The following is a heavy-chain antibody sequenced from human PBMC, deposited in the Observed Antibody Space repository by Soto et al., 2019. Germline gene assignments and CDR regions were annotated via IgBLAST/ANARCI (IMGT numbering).Heavy chain of an antibody. CDR1: GYSFTSYW. Sequence: GESLKISCKGSGYSFTSYWIGWVRQMPGKGLEWMGIIYPGDSDTRYSPSFQGQVTISADKSISTAYLQWSSLKASDTAMYYCARHIGYYPFYYYYYYMDVWGKGTTVTVSS. CDR2: IYPGDSDT. CDR3: ARHIGYYPFYYYYYYMDV. D-gene: IGHD3-22*01. V-gene: IGHV5-51*01. J-gene: IGHJ6*03.